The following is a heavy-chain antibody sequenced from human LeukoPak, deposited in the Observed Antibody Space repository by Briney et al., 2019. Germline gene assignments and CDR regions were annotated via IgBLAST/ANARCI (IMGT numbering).Heavy chain of an antibody. CDR2: ISGSATRT. V-gene: IGHV3-23*01. CDR3: AKGDITMIVVVTLTDAFDI. D-gene: IGHD3-22*01. J-gene: IGHJ3*02. CDR1: GFTFSSHA. Sequence: GGSLRLSCAASGFTFSSHAMSWVRQAPGKGLEWVSGISGSATRTYYADSVKGRFTISRDNSKNTLYLQMNSLRAEGTAVYYCAKGDITMIVVVTLTDAFDIWGQGTMVTVSS.